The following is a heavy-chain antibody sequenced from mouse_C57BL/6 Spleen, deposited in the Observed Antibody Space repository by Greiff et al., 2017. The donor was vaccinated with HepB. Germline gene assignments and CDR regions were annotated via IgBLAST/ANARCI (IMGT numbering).Heavy chain of an antibody. CDR2: IDPSDSYT. V-gene: IGHV1-69*01. Sequence: QVQLKQSGAELVMPGASVKLSCKASGYTFTSYWMHWVKQRPGQGLEWIGEIDPSDSYTNYNQKFKGKSTLTVDKSSSTAYMQLSSLTSEDSAVYYCARRRGYKGAYAMDYWGQGTSVTVSS. D-gene: IGHD1-3*01. CDR1: GYTFTSYW. CDR3: ARRRGYKGAYAMDY. J-gene: IGHJ4*01.